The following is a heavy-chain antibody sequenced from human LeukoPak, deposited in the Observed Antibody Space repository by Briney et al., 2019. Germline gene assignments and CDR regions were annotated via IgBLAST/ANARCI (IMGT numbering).Heavy chain of an antibody. J-gene: IGHJ4*02. CDR2: IKHDGSEK. D-gene: IGHD5-24*01. CDR3: ARGLRWPDY. Sequence: GGSLRLSCAASGFTFSNYWMNWVRQAPGKGLEWVANIKHDGSEKYYVDSVKGRFTISRDNAKNSLFLQMNSRRAEDTAVYYCARGLRWPDYWGQGTLVTVSS. V-gene: IGHV3-7*01. CDR1: GFTFSNYW.